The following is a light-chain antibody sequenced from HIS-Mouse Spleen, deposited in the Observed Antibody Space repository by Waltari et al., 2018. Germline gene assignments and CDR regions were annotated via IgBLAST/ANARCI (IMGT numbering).Light chain of an antibody. V-gene: IGLV2-11*01. CDR2: DVS. CDR3: CSYAGSYPVV. CDR1: SSDVGGYNY. J-gene: IGLJ2*01. Sequence: QSALTQPRSVSGSPGQSVTISCTGTSSDVGGYNYVSWYQQPPGKAPKLMIYDVSKRPSGVPAPFSGSKSGNTASLTISGLQAEDEADYYCCSYAGSYPVVFGGGTKLTVL.